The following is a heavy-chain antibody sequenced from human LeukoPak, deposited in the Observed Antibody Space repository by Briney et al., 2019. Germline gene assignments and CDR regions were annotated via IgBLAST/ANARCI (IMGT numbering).Heavy chain of an antibody. CDR2: INYSGSA. V-gene: IGHV4-31*03. D-gene: IGHD6-13*01. J-gene: IGHJ6*02. CDR1: GDSISGGGYY. Sequence: PSETLSLTCTVSGDSISGGGYYWSWIRQHPGKGLEWIGYINYSGSAYYNPSLKSRVTISVDTSKKKFSLKLSSVTAADTAVYYCARDQVIAAAGTYYYGMDVWGQGTTVTVSS. CDR3: ARDQVIAAAGTYYYGMDV.